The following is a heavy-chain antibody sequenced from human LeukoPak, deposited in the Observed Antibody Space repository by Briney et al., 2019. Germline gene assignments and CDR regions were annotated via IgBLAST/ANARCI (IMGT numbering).Heavy chain of an antibody. Sequence: SETLPLTCTVSGCSISTSTYYWGWIRQPPGKGREWIGSISYSGSTYNNPSLKSRVTRAVDTSKPKFSLKLSSVTAPDTAVYYCARRVYSGSYNWYFDIWGRGTLVTVSS. CDR3: ARRVYSGSYNWYFDI. V-gene: IGHV4-39*01. J-gene: IGHJ2*01. CDR2: ISYSGST. D-gene: IGHD1-26*01. CDR1: GCSISTSTYY.